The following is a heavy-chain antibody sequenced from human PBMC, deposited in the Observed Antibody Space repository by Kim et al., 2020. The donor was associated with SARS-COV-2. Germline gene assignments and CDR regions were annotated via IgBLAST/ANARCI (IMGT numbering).Heavy chain of an antibody. V-gene: IGHV3-23*01. J-gene: IGHJ4*02. D-gene: IGHD2-8*01. CDR3: AKLGTDLRLIVDR. Sequence: YAEAGKGRFTISRDNTKNTIYLQMSTLRVEDTAVYYCAKLGTDLRLIVDRWGQGTLVTVSS.